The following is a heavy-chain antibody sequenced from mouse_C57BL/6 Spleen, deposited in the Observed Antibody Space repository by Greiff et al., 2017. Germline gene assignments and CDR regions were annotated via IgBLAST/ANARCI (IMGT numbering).Heavy chain of an antibody. Sequence: EVKLVESGGGLVKPGGSLKLSCAASGFTFSDSGMHWVRQAPGKGLEWVGYISSGSGTISSADTVKGRFTISRDNAKNTLYLQLSSLRSEDTAVYYCAKDLSMRAYYYAMDYWGQGTSVTVSS. CDR1: GFTFSDSG. CDR2: ISSGSGTI. J-gene: IGHJ4*01. V-gene: IGHV5-17*01. D-gene: IGHD2-10*02. CDR3: AKDLSMRAYYYAMDY.